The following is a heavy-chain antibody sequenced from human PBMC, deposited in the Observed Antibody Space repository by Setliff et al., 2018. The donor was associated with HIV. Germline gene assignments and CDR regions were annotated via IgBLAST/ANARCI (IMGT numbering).Heavy chain of an antibody. V-gene: IGHV4-34*01. J-gene: IGHJ4*02. D-gene: IGHD3-3*01. CDR2: INHSGRT. CDR1: GGSVSDYS. CDR3: ARPSFGIGGGSIFDS. Sequence: SETLSLTCGFYGGSVSDYSWSWVRQSPGKGLEWIGEINHSGRTSYNPSLKSRVTISIGTSKNQFSLKLSSVTAADTAVYYCARPSFGIGGGSIFDSWGQGTVVTVLL.